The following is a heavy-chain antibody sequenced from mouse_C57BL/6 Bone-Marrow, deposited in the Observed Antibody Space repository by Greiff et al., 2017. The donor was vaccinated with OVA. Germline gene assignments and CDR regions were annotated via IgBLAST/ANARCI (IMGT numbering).Heavy chain of an antibody. V-gene: IGHV5-16*01. D-gene: IGHD4-1*01. Sequence: EVKLVESEGGLVQPGSSMKLSCTASGFTFSDYYMAWVRQVTEKGLEWVANINYDGSSTYYLDSLKSRFIISRDNAKNILYLQMSSLKSEDTATYYCARASNWDFDYWGQGTTLTVSS. CDR1: GFTFSDYY. J-gene: IGHJ2*01. CDR2: INYDGSST. CDR3: ARASNWDFDY.